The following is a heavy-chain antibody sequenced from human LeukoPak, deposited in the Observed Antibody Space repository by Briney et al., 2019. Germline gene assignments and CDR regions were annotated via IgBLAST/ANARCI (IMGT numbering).Heavy chain of an antibody. D-gene: IGHD6-13*01. CDR2: IKQDGSEK. Sequence: GGSLRLSCAASGFTFSIFWMSWVRQAPGKGLEWVANIKQDGSEKYYVDSVKGRFTISRDNAKNSLYLQMNSLRAEDTAVYYCARGGYSKFDYWGQGTLVTVSS. V-gene: IGHV3-7*01. CDR3: ARGGYSKFDY. J-gene: IGHJ4*02. CDR1: GFTFSIFW.